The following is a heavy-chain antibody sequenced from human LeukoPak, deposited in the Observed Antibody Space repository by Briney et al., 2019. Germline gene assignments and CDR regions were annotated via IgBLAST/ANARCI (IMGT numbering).Heavy chain of an antibody. D-gene: IGHD6-13*01. CDR1: GYTFTSYG. CDR2: ISAYNGNT. V-gene: IGHV1-18*01. CDR3: AREWGYSSSWYVVGYYYGMDV. Sequence: GASVKVSCKASGYTFTSYGISWVRQAPGQGLEWMGWISAYNGNTNYVQKLQGRVTMTTDTSTSTAYMELRSLRSDDTAVYYCAREWGYSSSWYVVGYYYGMDVWGQGTTVTVSS. J-gene: IGHJ6*02.